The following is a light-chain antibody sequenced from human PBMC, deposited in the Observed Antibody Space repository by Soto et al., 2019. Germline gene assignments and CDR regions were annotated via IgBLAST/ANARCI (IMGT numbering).Light chain of an antibody. CDR2: AAS. V-gene: IGKV1-9*01. CDR3: QQLNSYPLT. Sequence: DIQLTQSPSFLSASVGDRVTITCRASQVIINYLAWYQQEPGKAPKLLIYAASTLQSGVPSRFSGSGSGTEFTLTISSLQPEDFATYYCQQLNSYPLTFGGGTKVEIK. CDR1: QVIINY. J-gene: IGKJ4*01.